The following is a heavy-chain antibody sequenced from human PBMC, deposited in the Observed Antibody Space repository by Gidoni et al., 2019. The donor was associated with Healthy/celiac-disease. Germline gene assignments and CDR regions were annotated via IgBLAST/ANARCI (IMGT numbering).Heavy chain of an antibody. Sequence: QVQLVQSGAEVKKPGASVKVSCKASGYTFPSYDINWVRQATGQGLEWMGWMNPNSGNTGYAQKFQGRVTMTRNTSISTAYMELSSLRSEDTAVYYCARGRYSSGWYEDNWFDPWGQGTLVTVSS. CDR1: GYTFPSYD. J-gene: IGHJ5*02. V-gene: IGHV1-8*01. CDR2: MNPNSGNT. CDR3: ARGRYSSGWYEDNWFDP. D-gene: IGHD6-19*01.